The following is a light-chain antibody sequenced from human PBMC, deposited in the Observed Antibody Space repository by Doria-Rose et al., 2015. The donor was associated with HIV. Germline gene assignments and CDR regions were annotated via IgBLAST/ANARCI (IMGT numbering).Light chain of an antibody. CDR3: HQYRSSPRT. J-gene: IGKJ1*01. CDR2: GAS. V-gene: IGKV3-20*01. Sequence: TQSPGTLSLSPGERATLSCRASQSVSSSYLAWYQHKPGQAPRLLIQGASSRATGIPDRFSGSGSGTDFTLTISRLEPEDFAAYHCHQYRSSPRTFGQGTKVEI. CDR1: QSVSSSY.